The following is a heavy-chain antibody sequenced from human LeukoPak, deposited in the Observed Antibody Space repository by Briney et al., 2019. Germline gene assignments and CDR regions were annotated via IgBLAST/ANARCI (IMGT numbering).Heavy chain of an antibody. CDR2: IKQDETEK. Sequence: GGSLRLSCTASGFTFSNFWMGWVRQAPGKGLEWVANIKQDETEKFYLGSVKGRFTISRDNAKNSLYLQTNSLRVEDTALYYCATSYDMGWLIGYWGQGTLVTVSS. D-gene: IGHD3/OR15-3a*01. CDR1: GFTFSNFW. V-gene: IGHV3-7*03. CDR3: ATSYDMGWLIGY. J-gene: IGHJ4*02.